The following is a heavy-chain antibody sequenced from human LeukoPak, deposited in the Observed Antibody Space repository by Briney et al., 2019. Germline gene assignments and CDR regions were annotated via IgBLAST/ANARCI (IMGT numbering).Heavy chain of an antibody. V-gene: IGHV1-3*01. J-gene: IGHJ4*02. CDR1: GYTFTNYA. CDR2: IDAGNGDT. D-gene: IGHD2-2*01. CDR3: ARGYCSTTSCQYYFDY. Sequence: ASVKVSFTPSGYTFTNYALHWVRQAPGQRVKWMGWIDAGNGDTKYSQKFQGRVTITRDTSASTAYMELSSLRSEDTAVYHCARGYCSTTSCQYYFDYWGQGTLVTVSS.